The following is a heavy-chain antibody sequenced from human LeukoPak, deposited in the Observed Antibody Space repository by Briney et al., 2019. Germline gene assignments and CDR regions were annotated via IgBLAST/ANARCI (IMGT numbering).Heavy chain of an antibody. Sequence: PSETLSLTWAVYGGSFSGYYWSWVRQPPGKGLEWIGEITHSGSTNYNPSLKSRVTISVDTSKNQFSLKLSSVTAADTAVYYCARVCYDYVWGSYRTGDYFDYWGQGTLVTVSS. CDR2: ITHSGST. V-gene: IGHV4-34*01. D-gene: IGHD3-16*02. J-gene: IGHJ4*02. CDR1: GGSFSGYY. CDR3: ARVCYDYVWGSYRTGDYFDY.